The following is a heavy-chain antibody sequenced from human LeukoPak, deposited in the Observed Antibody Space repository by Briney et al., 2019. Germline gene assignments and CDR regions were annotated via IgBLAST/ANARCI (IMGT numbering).Heavy chain of an antibody. V-gene: IGHV4-39*01. CDR1: GXSISSSSYY. CDR3: ARMIGDDAFDI. Sequence: SETLSLTCTVSGXSISSSSYYWDWIRQPPGKGLEWIGTIYYSGTTYYNPCLKSRVTISVDTSRNQFSLKLSSVTATDTAVYYCARMIGDDAFDIWGQGTMVTVSS. J-gene: IGHJ3*02. CDR2: IYYSGTT. D-gene: IGHD3-22*01.